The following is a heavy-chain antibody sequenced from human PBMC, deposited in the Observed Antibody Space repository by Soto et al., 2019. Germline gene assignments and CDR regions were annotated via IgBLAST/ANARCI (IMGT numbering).Heavy chain of an antibody. CDR2: IRSKAYGGTT. J-gene: IGHJ4*02. D-gene: IGHD3-22*01. Sequence: HPGGSLRLSCTTSGFTFGDYAMSWVRQAPGKGLEWVGFIRSKAYGGTTEYAASVKGRFTISRDDSKSIAYLQMNSLKTEDTAVYYCTSYDSSGYYYFDYWGQGTLVTVSS. CDR3: TSYDSSGYYYFDY. CDR1: GFTFGDYA. V-gene: IGHV3-49*04.